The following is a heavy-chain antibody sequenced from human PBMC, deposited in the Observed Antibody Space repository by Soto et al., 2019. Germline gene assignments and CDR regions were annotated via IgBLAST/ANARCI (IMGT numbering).Heavy chain of an antibody. CDR1: GGSISSSSYY. V-gene: IGHV4-39*01. CDR3: ARHSKRQQLVLPYNWFDP. Sequence: PSETLSLTCTVSGGSISSSSYYWGWIRQPPGKGLEWIGSIYYSGSTYYNPSLKSRVTISVDTSKNQFSLKLSSVTAADTAVYYCARHSKRQQLVLPYNWFDPWGQGTLVTVSS. CDR2: IYYSGST. J-gene: IGHJ5*02. D-gene: IGHD6-13*01.